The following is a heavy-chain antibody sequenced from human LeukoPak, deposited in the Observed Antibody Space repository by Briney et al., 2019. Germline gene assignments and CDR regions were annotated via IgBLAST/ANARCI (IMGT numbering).Heavy chain of an antibody. D-gene: IGHD4-23*01. Sequence: GGSLRLSCAASGFTFSSYSMNWVRQAPGKGLEWVSSISSSSSYMYYADSVKGRFTISRDNAKNSLYLQMNSLRAEDTAVYYCARATTVVKNWFDPWGQGTLVTVSS. V-gene: IGHV3-21*01. J-gene: IGHJ5*02. CDR3: ARATTVVKNWFDP. CDR1: GFTFSSYS. CDR2: ISSSSSYM.